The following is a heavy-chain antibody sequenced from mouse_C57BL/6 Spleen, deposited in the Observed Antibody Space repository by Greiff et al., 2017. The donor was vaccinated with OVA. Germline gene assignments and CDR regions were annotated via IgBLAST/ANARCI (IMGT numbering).Heavy chain of an antibody. CDR1: GFTFSSYA. Sequence: EVHLVESGGGLVKPGGSLKLSCAASGFTFSSYAMSWVRQTPEKRLEWVATISDGGSYTYYPDNVKGRFTISRDNAKNNLYLQMSHLKSEDTAMYYCARDSSITTVVATDAMDYWGQGTSVTVSS. J-gene: IGHJ4*01. V-gene: IGHV5-4*01. CDR2: ISDGGSYT. D-gene: IGHD1-1*01. CDR3: ARDSSITTVVATDAMDY.